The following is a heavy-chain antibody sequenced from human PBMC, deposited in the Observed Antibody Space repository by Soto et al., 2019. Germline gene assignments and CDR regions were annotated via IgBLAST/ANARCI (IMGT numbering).Heavy chain of an antibody. CDR1: GGSFSGYY. Sequence: SETLSLTCAVYGGSFSGYYWSWIRQPPGKGLEWIGEINHSGSTNYNPSLKSRVTISVDTSKNQFSLKLSSVTAADTAVYYCALVRVGATLYFDYWGQGTLVPVSS. CDR2: INHSGST. D-gene: IGHD1-26*01. CDR3: ALVRVGATLYFDY. V-gene: IGHV4-34*01. J-gene: IGHJ4*02.